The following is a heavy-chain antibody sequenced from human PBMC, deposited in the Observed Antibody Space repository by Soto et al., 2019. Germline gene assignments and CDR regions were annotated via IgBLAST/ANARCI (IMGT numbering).Heavy chain of an antibody. J-gene: IGHJ4*02. V-gene: IGHV4-31*03. D-gene: IGHD4-4*01. Sequence: SETLSLTCSVSGGSISSGNYYWSWIRQHPGKGLEWIGYIYSSGGTSYNPSLKSRVTISIDASKNHFSLKLSSVTAADTAMYYCAREGLQQPFDSWGQGTLVTVSS. CDR1: GGSISSGNYY. CDR2: IYSSGGT. CDR3: AREGLQQPFDS.